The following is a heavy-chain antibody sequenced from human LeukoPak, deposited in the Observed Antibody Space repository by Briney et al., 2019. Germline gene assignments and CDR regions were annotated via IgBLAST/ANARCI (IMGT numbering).Heavy chain of an antibody. J-gene: IGHJ6*02. CDR3: AKDLGSGWYGDYYYGMDV. V-gene: IGHV3-9*01. CDR2: IIWNSGSI. CDR1: GFTFDDYA. Sequence: GRSLRLSCAASGFTFDDYAMHWVRQAPGKGLEWVSGIIWNSGSIGYADSVKGRFTISRDNAKNSLYLQMNSLRAEDTALYYCAKDLGSGWYGDYYYGMDVWGQGTTVTVSS. D-gene: IGHD6-19*01.